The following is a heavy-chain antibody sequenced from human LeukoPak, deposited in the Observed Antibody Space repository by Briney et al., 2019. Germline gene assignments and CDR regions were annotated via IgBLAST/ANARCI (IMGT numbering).Heavy chain of an antibody. V-gene: IGHV4-39*07. CDR2: IYYSGST. J-gene: IGHJ4*02. Sequence: SETLSLTCTVSGGSISSSSYYWGWIRQPPGKGLEWIGSIYYSGSTYYNPSLKSRVTISVDTSKNQFSLKQSSVTAADTAVYYCARDKSSSGAVDYWGQGTLVTVSS. CDR1: GGSISSSSYY. CDR3: ARDKSSSGAVDY. D-gene: IGHD6-6*01.